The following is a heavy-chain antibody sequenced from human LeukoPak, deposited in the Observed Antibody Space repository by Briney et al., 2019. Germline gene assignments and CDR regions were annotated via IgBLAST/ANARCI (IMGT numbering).Heavy chain of an antibody. CDR1: GGSISGYY. D-gene: IGHD6-13*01. CDR2: IYHSGNT. CDR3: ARAYSSSWYFNWFDP. J-gene: IGHJ5*02. Sequence: SETLSLTCTVSGGSISGYYWSWIRQPPGKGLEWIGNIYHSGNTYYNPSLKSRVTISVDTSKNQFSLNLNSVTAADTAVYYCARAYSSSWYFNWFDPWGQGTLVTVSS. V-gene: IGHV4-59*08.